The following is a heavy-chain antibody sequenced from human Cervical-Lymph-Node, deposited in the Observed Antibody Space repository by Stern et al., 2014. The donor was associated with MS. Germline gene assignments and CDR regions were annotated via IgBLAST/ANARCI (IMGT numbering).Heavy chain of an antibody. CDR1: GFTFSSYS. Sequence: EMQLVESGGGLVKPGGSLRLSCAASGFTFSSYSMNWVRQAPGKGLEWVSSISSSSSYIYYADSVKGRFTISRDNAKNSLYLQMNSLRAEDTAVYYCAGEGIAAEDAFDIWGQGTMVTVSS. D-gene: IGHD6-13*01. CDR2: ISSSSSYI. J-gene: IGHJ3*02. CDR3: AGEGIAAEDAFDI. V-gene: IGHV3-21*01.